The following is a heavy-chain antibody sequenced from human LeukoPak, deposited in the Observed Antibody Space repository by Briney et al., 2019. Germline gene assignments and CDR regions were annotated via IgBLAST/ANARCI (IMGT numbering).Heavy chain of an antibody. CDR1: GYTFTSYG. Sequence: ASVKVSCKASGYTFTSYGISWVRQAPGQGLEWMGWISAYNGNTNYAQKFQGRVTITRNTSISTAYMELSSLRSEDTAVYYCARGSKNSSSSRANYYYYMDVWGKGTTVTVSS. V-gene: IGHV1-18*01. CDR2: ISAYNGNT. D-gene: IGHD6-6*01. J-gene: IGHJ6*03. CDR3: ARGSKNSSSSRANYYYYMDV.